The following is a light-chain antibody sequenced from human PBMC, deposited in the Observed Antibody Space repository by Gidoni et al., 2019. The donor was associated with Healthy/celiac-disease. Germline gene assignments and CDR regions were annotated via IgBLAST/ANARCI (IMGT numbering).Light chain of an antibody. Sequence: DIQLTQSPSFRSASVGDRVTITCRASQGISSYLAWYQQKPGKAPKLLIYAASTLQGGVPSRFSGRGSGTEFTRTISSLQPEDFATYSCQQLSSSPLTFGPXTKVDIK. CDR3: QQLSSSPLT. CDR2: AAS. V-gene: IGKV1-9*01. J-gene: IGKJ3*01. CDR1: QGISSY.